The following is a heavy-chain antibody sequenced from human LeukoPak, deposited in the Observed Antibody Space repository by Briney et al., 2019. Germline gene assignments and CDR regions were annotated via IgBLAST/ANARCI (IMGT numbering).Heavy chain of an antibody. CDR1: GFTFSSYD. V-gene: IGHV3-23*01. D-gene: IGHD3-22*01. CDR3: AKGFFDSRGYSEHFNF. CDR2: IRTSGDST. J-gene: IGHJ4*02. Sequence: GGSLRFSCAASGFTFSSYDMSWVRQAPGKGLEWVSAIRTSGDSTYYADSVKGRFTISRDNSKNTLYLQLNSLRAEDTAVYYCAKGFFDSRGYSEHFNFWGQGTLVTVSS.